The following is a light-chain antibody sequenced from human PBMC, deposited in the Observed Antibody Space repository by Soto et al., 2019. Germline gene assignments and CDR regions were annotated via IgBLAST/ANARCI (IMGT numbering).Light chain of an antibody. J-gene: IGLJ1*01. CDR2: DDS. Sequence: SYELTQPPSLAVAPGQTASIACGGNDIGTKSVHWYQQKPGQAPVVVVYDDSDRPLGIPERFSGSNSGNTATLTIRRVEVGDEAEYICQVWDSTSDHYVFGTGTKVTVL. V-gene: IGLV3-21*02. CDR3: QVWDSTSDHYV. CDR1: DIGTKS.